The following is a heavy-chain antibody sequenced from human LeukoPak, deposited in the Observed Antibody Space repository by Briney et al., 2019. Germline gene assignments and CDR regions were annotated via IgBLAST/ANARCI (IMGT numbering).Heavy chain of an antibody. V-gene: IGHV3-23*01. D-gene: IGHD6-13*01. CDR1: GFTFSSYA. J-gene: IGHJ4*02. CDR2: ISGSGGST. CDR3: AKVYLAAASASYYFDY. Sequence: GGSLRLSCAASGFTFSSYATSWVRQAPGKGLEWVSAISGSGGSTYYADSVKGRFTISRDNSKNTLYLQMNSLRAEDTAVYYCAKVYLAAASASYYFDYWGQGTLVTVSS.